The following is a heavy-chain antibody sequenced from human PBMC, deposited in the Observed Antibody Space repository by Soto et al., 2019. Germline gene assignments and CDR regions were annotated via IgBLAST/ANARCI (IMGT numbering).Heavy chain of an antibody. J-gene: IGHJ4*02. CDR1: GGSISSGGYY. V-gene: IGHV4-31*03. Sequence: SETLSLTCTVSGGSISSGGYYWSWIRQHPGKGLEWIGYIYYSGSTYYNPSLKSRVTISVDTSKNQFSLKLSSVTAADTAVYYCARTTVTSPCVDYWGQGTLVTVSS. CDR2: IYYSGST. CDR3: ARTTVTSPCVDY. D-gene: IGHD4-17*01.